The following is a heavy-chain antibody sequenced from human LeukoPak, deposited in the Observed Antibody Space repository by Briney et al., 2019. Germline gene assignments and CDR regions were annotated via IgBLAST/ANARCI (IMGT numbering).Heavy chain of an antibody. V-gene: IGHV1-2*02. J-gene: IGHJ3*02. D-gene: IGHD6-13*01. CDR3: ASPTAAAGHYDAFDI. Sequence: ASVKVSCKASGYIFTGYYMHWVRQAPGQGLEWMGWINPNSGGTNYAQKFQGRVTMTRDTPNSIAYMELSRLRSDDTAVYYCASPTAAAGHYDAFDIWGQGTMVTVSS. CDR2: INPNSGGT. CDR1: GYIFTGYY.